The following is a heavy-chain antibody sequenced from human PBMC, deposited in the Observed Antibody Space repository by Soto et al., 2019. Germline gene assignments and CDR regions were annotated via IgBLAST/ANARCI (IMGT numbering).Heavy chain of an antibody. D-gene: IGHD4-17*01. CDR3: ARDIRTTLKGVEGHREVDY. J-gene: IGHJ4*02. CDR2: ISAYNGNT. V-gene: IGHV1-18*01. Sequence: QVQLVQSGAEVKKPGASVKVSCKASGYTFTSYGISWVRQAPGQGLEWMGWISAYNGNTNYAQKLQGRVTMTTDTSTSKAYMEVRSLRSDDTAVYYCARDIRTTLKGVEGHREVDYWGQGTLVTVSS. CDR1: GYTFTSYG.